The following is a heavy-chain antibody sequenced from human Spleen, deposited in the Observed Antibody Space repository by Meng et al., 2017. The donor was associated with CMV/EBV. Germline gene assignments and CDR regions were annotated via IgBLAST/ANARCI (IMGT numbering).Heavy chain of an antibody. CDR3: ARAGRYQLPITFLFDP. V-gene: IGHV1-8*03. J-gene: IGHJ5*02. CDR1: GGHFSSYA. CDR2: MNPNSGNT. Sequence: ASVKVSCKASGGHFSSYAISWVRQAPGQGLEWMGWMNPNSGNTGYAQKFQGRVTITRNTSISTAYMELSSLRSEDTAVYYCARAGRYQLPITFLFDPWGQGTLVTVSS. D-gene: IGHD2-2*01.